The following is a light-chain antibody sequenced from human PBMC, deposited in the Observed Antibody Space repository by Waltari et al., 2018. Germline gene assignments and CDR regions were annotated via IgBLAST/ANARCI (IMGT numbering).Light chain of an antibody. CDR3: SSYAGSGSPRV. CDR1: NSDVGSYNL. V-gene: IGLV2-23*01. Sequence: QSALIQPASVSGSPGQSITMSCTETNSDVGSYNLVSWYQQHPGKAPKFLIYEGSKRPSGVSYRFSGSKSGNTASLTISGLQADDEADYYWSSYAGSGSPRVFGGGTKLTVL. J-gene: IGLJ3*02. CDR2: EGS.